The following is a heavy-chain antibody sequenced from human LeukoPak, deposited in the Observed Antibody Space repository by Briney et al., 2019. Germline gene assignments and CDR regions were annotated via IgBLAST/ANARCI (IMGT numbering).Heavy chain of an antibody. CDR1: GYTFTGYY. V-gene: IGHV1-2*02. D-gene: IGHD3-9*01. CDR2: INPNSGGT. CDR3: ARVLRYFATNDAFDI. Sequence: ASVKVSCKASGYTFTGYYMHWVRQAPGQGLEWMGWINPNSGGTNYAQKFQGRVTMTRDTSISTAYMELSRLRSDDTAVYYCARVLRYFATNDAFDIWGQGTMVTVSS. J-gene: IGHJ3*02.